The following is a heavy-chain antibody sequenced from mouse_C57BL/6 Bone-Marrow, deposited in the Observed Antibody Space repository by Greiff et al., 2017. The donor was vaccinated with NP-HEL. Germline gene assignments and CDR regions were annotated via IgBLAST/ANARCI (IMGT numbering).Heavy chain of an antibody. Sequence: VQLKESGEGLVKPGGSLKLSCAASGFTFSSYAMSWVRQTPEKRLEWVAYISSGGDYIDYADTVKGRFTISRANARNTLYLQMSSLKSEDTAMYYCTRFPPDYYGSSWFAYWGQGTLVTVSA. CDR2: ISSGGDYI. J-gene: IGHJ3*01. D-gene: IGHD1-1*01. CDR3: TRFPPDYYGSSWFAY. V-gene: IGHV5-9-1*02. CDR1: GFTFSSYA.